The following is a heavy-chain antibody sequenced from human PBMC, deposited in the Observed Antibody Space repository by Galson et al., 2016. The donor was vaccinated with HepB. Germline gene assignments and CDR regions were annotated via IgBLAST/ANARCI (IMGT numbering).Heavy chain of an antibody. V-gene: IGHV4-59*02. CDR1: GAPVGSHS. CDR2: ADADGPS. CDR3: VRDKSSVLGI. J-gene: IGHJ3*02. D-gene: IGHD6-6*01. Sequence: TLSLTCSVSGAPVGSHSWRWVRQSPDKGLEWIGDADADGPSTYNPSLESRVTISLDRARNQFSLKVPSLPAADTAVYFCVRDKSSVLGIWGQGTVVTVSS.